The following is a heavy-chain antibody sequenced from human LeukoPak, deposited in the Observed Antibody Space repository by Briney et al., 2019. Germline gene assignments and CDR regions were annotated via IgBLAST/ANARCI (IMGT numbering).Heavy chain of an antibody. CDR3: ARALSNYVDYYYYYYMDV. D-gene: IGHD4-11*01. J-gene: IGHJ6*03. CDR2: INWNGGNT. CDR1: GFPFDDYG. V-gene: IGHV3-20*04. Sequence: GGSLRLSCAASGFPFDDYGMSWVRQAPGKGLEWVSGINWNGGNTGYVDSVKGRFTISRANAKNSLYLQMNSLRVEDTALYYCARALSNYVDYYYYYYMDVWGKGTTVTVSS.